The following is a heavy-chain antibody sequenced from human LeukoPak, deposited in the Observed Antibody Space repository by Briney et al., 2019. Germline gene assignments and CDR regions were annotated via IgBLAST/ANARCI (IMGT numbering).Heavy chain of an antibody. CDR2: IRYDGSIT. CDR3: NTDSTVTTEGYVFDI. CDR1: GFTFSSYS. Sequence: PGGSLRLSCAASGFTFSSYSMHWVRQAPGKGLDWVAFIRYDGSITDYADSVKGRFTISRDDSKNTLYLQMNSLKTEDTAVYYCNTDSTVTTEGYVFDIWGQGTMVTVSS. V-gene: IGHV3-30*02. J-gene: IGHJ3*02. D-gene: IGHD4-17*01.